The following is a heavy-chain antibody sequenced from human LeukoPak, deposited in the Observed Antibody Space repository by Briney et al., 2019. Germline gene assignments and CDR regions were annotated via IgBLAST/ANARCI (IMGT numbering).Heavy chain of an antibody. CDR1: GFTFSSYW. Sequence: GGSLRLSCAASGFTFSSYWMSWVRQAPGKGLEWVANIKQDGSEKYYVDSVKGRFTISRDNAKNSLYLQMNSLRAEDTAVYYCARDRGNQRGYYFYYMDVWGKGTTVTVSS. V-gene: IGHV3-7*01. D-gene: IGHD1-14*01. CDR3: ARDRGNQRGYYFYYMDV. CDR2: IKQDGSEK. J-gene: IGHJ6*03.